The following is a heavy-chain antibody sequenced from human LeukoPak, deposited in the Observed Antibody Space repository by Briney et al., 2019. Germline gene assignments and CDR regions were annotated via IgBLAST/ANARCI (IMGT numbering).Heavy chain of an antibody. V-gene: IGHV3-48*04. CDR1: GFTFSRYS. D-gene: IGHD3-10*01. J-gene: IGHJ4*02. Sequence: GGSLRLSCAASGFTFSRYSMNWVRRAPGKGLEWVSYISRSSSTIHYADSVKGRFTISRDNAKSSLFLQMNSLRAEDTAVYYCARDGGATMVRGVATYDSWGQGTLVTVSS. CDR2: ISRSSSTI. CDR3: ARDGGATMVRGVATYDS.